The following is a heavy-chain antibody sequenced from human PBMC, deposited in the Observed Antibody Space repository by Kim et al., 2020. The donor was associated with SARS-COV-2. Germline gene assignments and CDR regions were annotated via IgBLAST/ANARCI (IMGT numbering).Heavy chain of an antibody. CDR1: GFTFSNYA. V-gene: IGHV3-23*03. D-gene: IGHD2-15*01. CDR3: AKFPTGYCSGGRCYPVYYYFGG. CDR2: IYSAGNGA. Sequence: GGSLRLSCAASGFTFSNYAMSWVRQAPGKGPEWVSIIYSAGNGAYYSDSVKGRFTISRDNSKNTLYLQMNSLRVEDTAVYYCAKFPTGYCSGGRCYPVYYYFGGWGQGTLVTGSS. J-gene: IGHJ4*03.